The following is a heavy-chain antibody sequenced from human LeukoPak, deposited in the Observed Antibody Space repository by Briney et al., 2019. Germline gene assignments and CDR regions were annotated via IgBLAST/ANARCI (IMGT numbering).Heavy chain of an antibody. J-gene: IGHJ4*02. Sequence: SETLPLTCTVSGGSISSYYWSWIRQPPGNGLEWIGYIYYSGSTNYKPPLKSRFTISVDTSKNLFSLRLSPVTAADTAVYYCARGWDHLTPFDYWGQGTLVTVSS. V-gene: IGHV4-59*01. CDR3: ARGWDHLTPFDY. CDR1: GGSISSYY. D-gene: IGHD1-26*01. CDR2: IYYSGST.